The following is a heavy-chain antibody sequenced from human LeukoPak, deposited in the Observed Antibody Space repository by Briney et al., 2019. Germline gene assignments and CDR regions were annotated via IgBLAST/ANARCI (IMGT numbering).Heavy chain of an antibody. CDR2: ISAYNGNT. D-gene: IGHD5-12*01. CDR1: GYTFTSYG. V-gene: IGHV1-18*01. CDR3: AGAYGEWLRSPFDY. J-gene: IGHJ4*02. Sequence: RASVKVSCKASGYTFTSYGISWVRQAPGQGLEWMGWISAYNGNTNYAQKLQGRVTMTTDTSTSTAYMELRSLRSDDTAVYYCAGAYGEWLRSPFDYWGQGTLVTVSS.